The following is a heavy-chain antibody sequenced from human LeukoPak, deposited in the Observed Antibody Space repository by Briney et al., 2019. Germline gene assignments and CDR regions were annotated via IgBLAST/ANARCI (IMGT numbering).Heavy chain of an antibody. D-gene: IGHD3-16*01. CDR1: GFTFSSYW. V-gene: IGHV3-7*01. Sequence: PGGSLTLSCAASGFTFSSYWMSWFRQIPGKGLEWLGNIKTDGSEKYYLDSVRGRFTISRDNAKNSLFLQMNSLRGEDTAVYYCVRDCVWGTYDPDYWGQGTLVTVTS. CDR3: VRDCVWGTYDPDY. J-gene: IGHJ4*02. CDR2: IKTDGSEK.